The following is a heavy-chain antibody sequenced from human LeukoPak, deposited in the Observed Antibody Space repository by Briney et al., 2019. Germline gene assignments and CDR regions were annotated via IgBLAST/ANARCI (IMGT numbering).Heavy chain of an antibody. J-gene: IGHJ4*02. CDR1: EFAFSSYV. CDR2: TNQDGSAK. CDR3: AREGFLDY. Sequence: PGGSLRLSCAASEFAFSSYVLSWVRQAPGKGLEWVANTNQDGSAKNYVDSVRGRFTISRDNAENSLYLQMNSLRAEDTAVYYCAREGFLDYWGQGTLVTVSS. D-gene: IGHD2/OR15-2a*01. V-gene: IGHV3-7*01.